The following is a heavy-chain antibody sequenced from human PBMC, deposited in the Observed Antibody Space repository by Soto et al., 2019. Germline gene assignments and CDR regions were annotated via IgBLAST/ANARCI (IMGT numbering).Heavy chain of an antibody. CDR3: ARGGGSGWYVDY. J-gene: IGHJ4*02. D-gene: IGHD6-19*01. CDR1: GGSFSGYY. Sequence: PQTPSLTRAIYGGSFSGYYWSCIRQPPGKGLEWIGEINHSGSTNYNPSLKSRVTISVDTSKNQFSLKLSSVTAADTAVYYCARGGGSGWYVDYWGQGTLVTVSS. CDR2: INHSGST. V-gene: IGHV4-34*01.